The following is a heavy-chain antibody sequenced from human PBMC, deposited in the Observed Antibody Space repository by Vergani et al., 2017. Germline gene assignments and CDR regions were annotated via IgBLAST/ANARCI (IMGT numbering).Heavy chain of an antibody. Sequence: QVKLQESGPGLLKPSQTLSLTCTVSGESIRSGSHYWSWIRQPAGKGPEWIGHIHTGGSTDLNPSFKSRVSISVDTSKRQFSLKLNSVTVADTAVYYCARQFWVSQWVGAIETWGRGTEVSVSS. D-gene: IGHD1-26*01. CDR1: GESIRSGSHY. J-gene: IGHJ3*02. CDR3: ARQFWVSQWVGAIET. CDR2: IHTGGST. V-gene: IGHV4-61*02.